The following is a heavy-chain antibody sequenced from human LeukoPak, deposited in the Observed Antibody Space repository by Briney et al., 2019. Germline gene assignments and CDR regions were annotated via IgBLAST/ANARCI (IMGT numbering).Heavy chain of an antibody. J-gene: IGHJ5*02. CDR2: INHSGST. D-gene: IGHD2-15*01. CDR3: ARERGPGCSGGSCFQFDP. Sequence: SETLSLTCAVYGGSFSGYYWSWIRQPPGKGLEWIGEINHSGSTNYNPSLKSRVTISVDTSKNQFSLKLSSVTAADTAVYYCARERGPGCSGGSCFQFDPWGQGTLVTVSS. V-gene: IGHV4-34*01. CDR1: GGSFSGYY.